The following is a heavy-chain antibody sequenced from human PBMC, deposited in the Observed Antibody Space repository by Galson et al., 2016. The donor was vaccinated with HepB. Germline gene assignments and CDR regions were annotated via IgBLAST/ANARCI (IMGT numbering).Heavy chain of an antibody. Sequence: SLRLSCAASGLTFSKYAMTWVRQAPGKGLEWVSVISGSGDSTFHADSVKGRFTISRDNSKNTLCLHTNSLRAEDTALYYCARGRYSYGSGSPSDYWGQGTRVTVSS. J-gene: IGHJ4*02. V-gene: IGHV3-23*01. CDR3: ARGRYSYGSGSPSDY. CDR1: GLTFSKYA. CDR2: ISGSGDST. D-gene: IGHD3-10*01.